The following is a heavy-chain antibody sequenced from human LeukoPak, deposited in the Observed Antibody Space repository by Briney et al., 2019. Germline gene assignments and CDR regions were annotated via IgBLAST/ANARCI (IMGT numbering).Heavy chain of an antibody. V-gene: IGHV1-18*01. CDR3: ARDRVYYYGSGSYYTDY. J-gene: IGHJ4*02. CDR1: GYTFTSYG. D-gene: IGHD3-10*01. Sequence: ASVKVSCKASGYTFTSYGISWVRQAPGQGLEWMRWIGAYNGNTNYAQKLQGRVSMTTDTSTSTAYMELRSLRSDDTAVYYCARDRVYYYGSGSYYTDYWGQGTLVTVSS. CDR2: IGAYNGNT.